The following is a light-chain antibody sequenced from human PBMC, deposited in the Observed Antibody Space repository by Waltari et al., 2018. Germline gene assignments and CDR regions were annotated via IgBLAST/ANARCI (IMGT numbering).Light chain of an antibody. CDR2: GAS. V-gene: IGKV3-15*01. CDR3: QQYNDWRT. Sequence: EIVMTQSPATLSVSPGERATLSCRASQSVRSNLAWYQQKPGQAPRLLIYGASTRASGVPARVSGSGSGTEFTLTISSLQSEDFAVYYCQQYNDWRTFGQGTKLEIK. CDR1: QSVRSN. J-gene: IGKJ2*01.